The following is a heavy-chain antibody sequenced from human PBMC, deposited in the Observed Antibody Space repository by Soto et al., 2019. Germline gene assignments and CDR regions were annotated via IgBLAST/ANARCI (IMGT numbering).Heavy chain of an antibody. CDR1: GGTFSSYA. V-gene: IGHV1-69*01. J-gene: IGHJ6*02. CDR2: FIPMFNRP. CDR3: ARGQFHHVSNYYYALDV. Sequence: QVQLVQSEAEGKKPGSSVKVSCKASGGTFSSYAISWVRQAPGQGLEWMGGFIPMFNRPHSARKFQGRVTITADESTSTAYMDLSSLRSEDTAVYYCARGQFHHVSNYYYALDVWGQGTTVTVSS.